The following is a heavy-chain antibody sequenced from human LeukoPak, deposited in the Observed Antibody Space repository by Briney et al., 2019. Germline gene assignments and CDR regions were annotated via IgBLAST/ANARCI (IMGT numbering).Heavy chain of an antibody. CDR1: GFTFNDYY. CDR2: INIGGTNT. CDR3: ATDGAGFDT. Sequence: GGSLRLSCAASGFTFNDYYMSWIRQAPGKGLEWLSYINIGGTNTHYADSVKGRFTISRDNAKKALYLEMNNLRAEDTAVYYCATDGAGFDTWGQGVLVTVSS. V-gene: IGHV3-11*01. J-gene: IGHJ5*02.